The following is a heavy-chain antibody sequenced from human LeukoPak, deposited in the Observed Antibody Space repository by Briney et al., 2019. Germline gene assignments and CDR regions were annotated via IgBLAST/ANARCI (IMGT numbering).Heavy chain of an antibody. Sequence: SQTLSLTCTVSGGSISSGDYYWNWIRQPPGKGLEWIGYIYYSGSTNYNPSLKSRVTISVDTSKNQFSLKLSSVTAADTAVYFCARQLRGEAVAGHLQPFDYWGQGTLVTVSS. V-gene: IGHV4-61*08. CDR1: GGSISSGDYY. D-gene: IGHD6-19*01. CDR2: IYYSGST. CDR3: ARQLRGEAVAGHLQPFDY. J-gene: IGHJ4*02.